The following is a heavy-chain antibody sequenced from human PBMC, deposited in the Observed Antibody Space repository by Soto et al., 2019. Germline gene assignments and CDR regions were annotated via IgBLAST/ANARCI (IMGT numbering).Heavy chain of an antibody. CDR1: GYTFTSYA. J-gene: IGHJ6*02. CDR3: ARERDYRGYNYGMGV. Sequence: ASVKVSCKASGYTFTSYAMHWVRQAPGQRLGWMGWINAGNGNTKYSQKFQGRVTITRDTSASTAYMELSSLRSEDTAVYYCARERDYRGYNYGMGVWGQGTTVTVSS. V-gene: IGHV1-3*01. CDR2: INAGNGNT. D-gene: IGHD5-12*01.